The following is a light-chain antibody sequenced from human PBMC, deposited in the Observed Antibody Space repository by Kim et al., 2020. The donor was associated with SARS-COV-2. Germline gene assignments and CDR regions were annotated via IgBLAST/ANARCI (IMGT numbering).Light chain of an antibody. CDR3: AAWDDGLSGRL. Sequence: ELTQPPSVSGTPGQSVTISCSGGNSNIGKTFVYWYQQLPGTAPKVLIYANTQRPSGVPDRFSGSKSGTSASLTISGLRSEDEADYYCAAWDDGLSGRLFGGGTQLTVL. V-gene: IGLV1-47*02. CDR1: NSNIGKTF. J-gene: IGLJ3*02. CDR2: ANT.